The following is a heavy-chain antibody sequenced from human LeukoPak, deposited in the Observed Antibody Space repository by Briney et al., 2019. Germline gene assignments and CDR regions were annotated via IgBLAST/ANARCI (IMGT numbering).Heavy chain of an antibody. D-gene: IGHD3-3*01. J-gene: IGHJ4*02. CDR2: ISAYNGNT. Sequence: ASVKVSCKASGYTFTSYGISWVRQAPGQGLEWMGWISAYNGNTNYAQKLQGRVTTTTDTSTSTAYMELRSLRSDDTAVYYCARTTYYDFWSGYYTDYWGQGTLVTVSS. V-gene: IGHV1-18*01. CDR3: ARTTYYDFWSGYYTDY. CDR1: GYTFTSYG.